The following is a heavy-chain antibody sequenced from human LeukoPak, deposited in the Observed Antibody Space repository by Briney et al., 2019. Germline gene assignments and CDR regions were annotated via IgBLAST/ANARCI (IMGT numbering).Heavy chain of an antibody. J-gene: IGHJ4*02. Sequence: SETLSLTCAVYGGSFSGYYWSWIRQPPGKGLEWIGEINHSGSTNYNPSLKSRVTISVDTSKNQFSLKLSSVTAADTALYYCARTPTTYTYGTFDSWGQGTLVTVSS. CDR2: INHSGST. D-gene: IGHD5-18*01. CDR1: GGSFSGYY. V-gene: IGHV4-34*01. CDR3: ARTPTTYTYGTFDS.